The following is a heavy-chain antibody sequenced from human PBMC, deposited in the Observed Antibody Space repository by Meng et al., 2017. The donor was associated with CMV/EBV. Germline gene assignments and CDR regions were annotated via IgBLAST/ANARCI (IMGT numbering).Heavy chain of an antibody. Sequence: VPLPASGPGLLNSSQTLALTSPVSVCFISSGESYCGWVRHAPGQGLEWIGYVYYSRSTYYNPSLKTRVTISVDTSKTQFSLTLSSVTAADTAVYYCARAQYSSSCDYWGQGTLVTVSS. D-gene: IGHD6-13*01. CDR3: ARAQYSSSCDY. CDR2: VYYSRST. V-gene: IGHV4-30-4*08. CDR1: VCFISSGESY. J-gene: IGHJ4*02.